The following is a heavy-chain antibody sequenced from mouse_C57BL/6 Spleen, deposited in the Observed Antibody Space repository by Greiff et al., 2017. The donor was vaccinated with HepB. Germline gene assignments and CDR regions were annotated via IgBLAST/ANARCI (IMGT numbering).Heavy chain of an antibody. J-gene: IGHJ4*01. D-gene: IGHD2-1*01. Sequence: VQLKESGPGLVQPSQSLSITCTVSGFSLTSYGVHWVRQSPGKGLEWLGVIWSGGSTDYNAAFISRLSISKDNSKSQVFFKMNSLQADDTAIYYCARIYYGNFSYAMDYWGQGTSVTVSS. CDR1: GFSLTSYG. V-gene: IGHV2-2*01. CDR2: IWSGGST. CDR3: ARIYYGNFSYAMDY.